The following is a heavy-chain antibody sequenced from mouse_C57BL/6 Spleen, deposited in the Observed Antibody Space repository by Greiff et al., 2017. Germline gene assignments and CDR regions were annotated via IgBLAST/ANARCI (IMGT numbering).Heavy chain of an antibody. J-gene: IGHJ3*01. CDR3: ARQGTYGGFAY. V-gene: IGHV1-82*01. Sequence: QVQLQQSGPELVKPGASVKISCKASGYAFSSSWMNWVKQRPGKGLEWIGRIYPGDGDTNYNGKFKGKATLTADKSSSTAYMQLSSLTSEDSAVYCCARQGTYGGFAYWGQGTLVTVSA. D-gene: IGHD1-1*01. CDR1: GYAFSSSW. CDR2: IYPGDGDT.